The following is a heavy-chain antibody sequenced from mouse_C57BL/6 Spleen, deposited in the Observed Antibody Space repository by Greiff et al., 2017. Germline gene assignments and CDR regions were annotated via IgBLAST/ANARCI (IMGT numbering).Heavy chain of an antibody. V-gene: IGHV1-22*01. Sequence: VQLQQSGPELVKPGASVKMSCKASGYTFTDYNMHWVKQSHGKSLEWIGYINPNNGGTSYNQKFKGKATLTVNKASSTAYMQLRSLTSEDSAVYYCASGNTDAMDYWGQGTSVTVSS. CDR1: GYTFTDYN. J-gene: IGHJ4*01. D-gene: IGHD2-1*01. CDR3: ASGNTDAMDY. CDR2: INPNNGGT.